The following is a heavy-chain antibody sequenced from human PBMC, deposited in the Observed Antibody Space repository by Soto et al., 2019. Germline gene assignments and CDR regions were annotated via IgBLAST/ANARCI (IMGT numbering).Heavy chain of an antibody. CDR2: ISSSSSTI. D-gene: IGHD5-12*01. CDR1: GFTFSSYA. CDR3: ASQSSEWLLFAS. V-gene: IGHV3-48*01. J-gene: IGHJ4*02. Sequence: LRLSCAASGFTFSSYAMSWVRQAPGKGLEWVSLISSSSSTIYYADSVKGRFTISRDNAKNSLYLQMNSLRAEDTAVYYCASQSSEWLLFASWGQGTLVTVSS.